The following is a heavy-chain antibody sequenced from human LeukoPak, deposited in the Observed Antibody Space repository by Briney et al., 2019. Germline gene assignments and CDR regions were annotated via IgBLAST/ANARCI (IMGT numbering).Heavy chain of an antibody. V-gene: IGHV1-2*02. D-gene: IGHD2-15*01. CDR3: ARRFCTGGSCYPDY. CDR2: IISNNGGS. J-gene: IGHJ4*02. Sequence: ASLTVSCAASGYTFTGNYIRWVRLAPGQGLAWMGRIISNNGGSNYAQRFQGRVTMTRDTSISTAYMELSGLTSDDTAVYYCARRFCTGGSCYPDYWGQGTLVTVSS. CDR1: GYTFTGNY.